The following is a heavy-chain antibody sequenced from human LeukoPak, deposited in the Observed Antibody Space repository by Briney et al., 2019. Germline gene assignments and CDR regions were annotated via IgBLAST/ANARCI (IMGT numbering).Heavy chain of an antibody. J-gene: IGHJ4*02. D-gene: IGHD1-26*01. CDR1: GGSISSYY. Sequence: PSETLSLTCTVSGGSISSYYWSWIRQPPGKGLEWIGYIYYSGSTNYNPSLKSRVTISVDTSKNQFSLKLSSVTAADTAVYYCAAYHSGRFFYFDYWGQGTLVTVSS. V-gene: IGHV4-59*01. CDR2: IYYSGST. CDR3: AAYHSGRFFYFDY.